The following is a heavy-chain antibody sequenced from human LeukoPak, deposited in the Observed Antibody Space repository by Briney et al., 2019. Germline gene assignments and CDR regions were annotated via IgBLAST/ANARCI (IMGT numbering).Heavy chain of an antibody. V-gene: IGHV3-66*01. CDR2: IYSGGST. CDR1: GFTVSSNY. D-gene: IGHD3-10*01. CDR3: ARDGRPYGSGSYP. Sequence: GGSLRLSCAASGFTVSSNYMSWVRQAPGKGLEWVSVIYSGGSTYYADSVKGRFTISRDNSKNTLYLQMNSLRAEDTAVYYCARDGRPYGSGSYPWGQGTLVTVSS. J-gene: IGHJ5*02.